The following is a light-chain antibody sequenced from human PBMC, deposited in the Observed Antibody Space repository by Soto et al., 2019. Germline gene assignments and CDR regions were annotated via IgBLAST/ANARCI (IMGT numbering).Light chain of an antibody. CDR2: GAS. J-gene: IGKJ2*01. Sequence: EIVMTQSPATLSVSPGERATLSCRASQSVYSKVAWYRQKPGQAPRLLIYGASTWAPTVPDRFSGSGAGTDFTLTISSLQSDDFGVYYCQKYNTWPYTFGQGTKLEIK. CDR1: QSVYSK. V-gene: IGKV3-15*01. CDR3: QKYNTWPYT.